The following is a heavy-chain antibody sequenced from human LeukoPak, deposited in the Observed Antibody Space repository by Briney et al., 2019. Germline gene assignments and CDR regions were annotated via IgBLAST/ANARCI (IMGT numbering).Heavy chain of an antibody. CDR1: GGSISSYY. J-gene: IGHJ6*02. CDR2: IYYSGST. Sequence: SETLSLTCTVSGGSISSYYWSWIRQPPGKGLEWIGYIYYSGSTNYNPSLKSRVTISVDTSKNQFSLKLSSVTAADTAVYYCARDRGLRYFDWPSKYYYYGMDVWGQGTTVTVS. D-gene: IGHD3-9*01. V-gene: IGHV4-59*01. CDR3: ARDRGLRYFDWPSKYYYYGMDV.